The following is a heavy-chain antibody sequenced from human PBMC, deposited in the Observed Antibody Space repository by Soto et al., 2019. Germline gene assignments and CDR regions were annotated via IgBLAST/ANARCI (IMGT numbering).Heavy chain of an antibody. CDR1: GFTFSTYG. J-gene: IGHJ4*02. Sequence: QVQLVESGGGVVQPGRSLRLSCAASGFTFSTYGVHWVRQAPGKGLEWVAIISYDGSDKYYAESVKGRFTISRDNSKNTVYLKMTSLRAEDTAVYYCAKGLLWLGEFLSPFDSWGQGPLVPVSS. CDR3: AKGLLWLGEFLSPFDS. D-gene: IGHD3-10*01. V-gene: IGHV3-30*18. CDR2: ISYDGSDK.